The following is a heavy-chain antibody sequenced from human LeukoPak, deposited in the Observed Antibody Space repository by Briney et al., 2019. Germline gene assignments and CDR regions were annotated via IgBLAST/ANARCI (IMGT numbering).Heavy chain of an antibody. Sequence: EGSLRLSCAASGFTFSSYAMHWVRQAPGKGLEWVAVISYDGSNKYYADSVKGRFTISRDNSKNTLYLQMNSLRAEDTAVYYCARDKVQQLVRNSYFDYWGQGTLVTVSS. J-gene: IGHJ4*02. D-gene: IGHD6-13*01. CDR2: ISYDGSNK. CDR1: GFTFSSYA. V-gene: IGHV3-30*04. CDR3: ARDKVQQLVRNSYFDY.